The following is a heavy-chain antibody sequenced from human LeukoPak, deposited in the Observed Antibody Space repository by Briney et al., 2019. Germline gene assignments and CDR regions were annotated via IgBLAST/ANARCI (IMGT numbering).Heavy chain of an antibody. CDR1: GYAFSNYG. J-gene: IGHJ4*02. D-gene: IGHD6-19*01. CDR2: TSYNGNT. CDR3: ARHSGSGWQALGY. Sequence: ASVKVSCKASGYAFSNYGISWVRQAPGLGLEWMGWTSYNGNTNYAQKFQDRVTMTTDTSTTTAYMELRSLESDDTAVYYCARHSGSGWQALGYWGQGTLVTVSS. V-gene: IGHV1-18*04.